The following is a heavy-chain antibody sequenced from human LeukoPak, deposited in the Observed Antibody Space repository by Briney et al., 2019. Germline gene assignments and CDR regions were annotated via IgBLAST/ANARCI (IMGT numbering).Heavy chain of an antibody. D-gene: IGHD6-6*01. CDR3: ARQVEYSSSSDAFDI. V-gene: IGHV4-39*07. Sequence: KASETLSLTCTVSGGSISSSSYYWGWIRQPPGKGLEWIGSIYYSGSTYYNPSLKSRVTISVDTSKNQFSLKLSSVTAADTAVYYCARQVEYSSSSDAFDIWGQGTMVTVSS. CDR1: GGSISSSSYY. CDR2: IYYSGST. J-gene: IGHJ3*02.